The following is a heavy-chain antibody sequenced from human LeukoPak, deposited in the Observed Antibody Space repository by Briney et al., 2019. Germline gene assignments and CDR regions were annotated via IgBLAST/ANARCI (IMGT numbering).Heavy chain of an antibody. CDR1: GGSISSSSYY. J-gene: IGHJ4*02. CDR2: IYYSGST. CDR3: AREGKGMGAEIDY. Sequence: ASETLSLTCTVSGGSISSSSYYWGWIRQPPGKGLEWIGSIYYSGSTYYNPSLKSRVTISVDTSKNQFSLKLRSVTAADTAVYYCAREGKGMGAEIDYWGQGTLVTVSS. D-gene: IGHD3-16*01. V-gene: IGHV4-39*07.